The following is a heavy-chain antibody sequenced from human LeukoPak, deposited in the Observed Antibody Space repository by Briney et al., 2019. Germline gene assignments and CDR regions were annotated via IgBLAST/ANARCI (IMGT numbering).Heavy chain of an antibody. CDR3: ARLSGSYYYYYYYYMGV. D-gene: IGHD1-26*01. V-gene: IGHV3-21*04. Sequence: PGGSLRLSCAASGFTFSSYSMNWVRQAPGKGLEWVSSISSSSSYIYYADSVKGRFTISRDNSKNTLYLQMNSQRAEDTAVYYCARLSGSYYYYYYYYMGVWGKGTTVTISS. J-gene: IGHJ6*03. CDR2: ISSSSSYI. CDR1: GFTFSSYS.